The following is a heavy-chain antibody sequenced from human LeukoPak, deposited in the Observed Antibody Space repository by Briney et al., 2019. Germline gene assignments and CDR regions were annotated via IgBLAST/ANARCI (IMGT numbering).Heavy chain of an antibody. J-gene: IGHJ5*02. CDR1: GGSISSGGYY. D-gene: IGHD3-9*01. Sequence: PSETLSLTCTVSGGSISSGGYYWSWIRQPPGKGLEWIGYIYHSGSTYYNPSLKSRVTISVDRSKNQFSLKLSSVTAADTAVYYCARGRYFDWLFPNWFDPWGQGTLVTVSS. CDR3: ARGRYFDWLFPNWFDP. V-gene: IGHV4-30-2*01. CDR2: IYHSGST.